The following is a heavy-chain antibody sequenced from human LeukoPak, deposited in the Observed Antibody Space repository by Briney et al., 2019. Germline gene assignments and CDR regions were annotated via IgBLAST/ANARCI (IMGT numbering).Heavy chain of an antibody. Sequence: PGGSLRLSCTASGFAFSNYAIHWVRQAPGKGLEWVAVISDDGNDAYYAGSVEGRFNISRDNFKSTVFLQMNGLRPEDTALYYCGPIDSWGQGTLVTVSP. J-gene: IGHJ4*02. CDR2: ISDDGNDA. CDR3: GPIDS. V-gene: IGHV3-30-3*01. CDR1: GFAFSNYA.